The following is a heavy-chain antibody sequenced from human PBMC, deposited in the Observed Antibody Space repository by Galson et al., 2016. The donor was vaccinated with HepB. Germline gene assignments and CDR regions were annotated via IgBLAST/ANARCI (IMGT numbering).Heavy chain of an antibody. CDR2: IYSSGTT. D-gene: IGHD3-22*01. CDR1: GGSISSGGDY. J-gene: IGHJ4*02. V-gene: IGHV4-61*02. CDR3: ARERAHSSGSYLGLSLEAIEY. Sequence: TLSLTCAVSGGSISSGGDYWTWLRQPAGKGLEWIGRIYSSGTTNYNPSLKSRVGMSIDTSKNQFSLRLRSLTAADTAVYYCARERAHSSGSYLGLSLEAIEYWGQGTLVTVSS.